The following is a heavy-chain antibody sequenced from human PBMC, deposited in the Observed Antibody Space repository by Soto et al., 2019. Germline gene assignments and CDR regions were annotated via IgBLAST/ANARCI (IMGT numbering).Heavy chain of an antibody. J-gene: IGHJ5*02. CDR3: AKEMAFPSGNYGPNWFDP. CDR1: GFTFSSYA. Sequence: PGGSLRLSCAASGFTFSSYAMSWVRQAPGKGLEWVSAISGSGGSTYYADSVKGRFTISRDNSKNTLYLQMNSLRAEDTAVYYCAKEMAFPSGNYGPNWFDPWGQGTLVTVSS. CDR2: ISGSGGST. V-gene: IGHV3-23*01. D-gene: IGHD4-17*01.